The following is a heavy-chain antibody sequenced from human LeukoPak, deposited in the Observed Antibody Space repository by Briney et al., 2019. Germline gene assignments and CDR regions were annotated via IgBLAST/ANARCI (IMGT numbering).Heavy chain of an antibody. J-gene: IGHJ4*02. Sequence: PGGSLRLSCAASGFTFSSSWMHWVRPGPGKGLEWVSRVNSDGSRTTYADSVKGRFTISRDNAKNTLYLQMNSLRAEDTAVYYCARVVDDYDSGGFSWFDYWGQGTLVTVSS. V-gene: IGHV3-74*03. D-gene: IGHD3-22*01. CDR1: GFTFSSSW. CDR2: VNSDGSRT. CDR3: ARVVDDYDSGGFSWFDY.